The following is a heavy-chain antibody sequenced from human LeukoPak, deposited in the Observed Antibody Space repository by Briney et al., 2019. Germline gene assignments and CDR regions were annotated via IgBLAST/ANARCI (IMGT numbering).Heavy chain of an antibody. D-gene: IGHD1-26*01. V-gene: IGHV4-34*01. CDR1: GVSLSGYY. J-gene: IGHJ6*03. Sequence: PSETLSLTCAVYGVSLSGYYWSCIRHPPGKGLEWSGEINHSGSTNYTPSLKSRVTISVDTSKNQFSLKLSSVTAADTAVYYCARRPTERYSGSYYYMDVWGKGTTVTVSS. CDR2: INHSGST. CDR3: ARRPTERYSGSYYYMDV.